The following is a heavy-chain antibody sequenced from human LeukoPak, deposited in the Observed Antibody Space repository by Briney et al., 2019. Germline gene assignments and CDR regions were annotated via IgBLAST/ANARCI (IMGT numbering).Heavy chain of an antibody. J-gene: IGHJ6*02. CDR2: ISWNSGSI. Sequence: GGSLRLSCAASGFTFDDYAMHWVRQAPGKGLEWVSGISWNSGSIGYADSVKGRFTISRDNAKNSLYLQMNSLRAEDTALYYCAKDIVAAGPRNYYYYGMDVRGQGTTVTVSS. CDR1: GFTFDDYA. CDR3: AKDIVAAGPRNYYYYGMDV. D-gene: IGHD6-13*01. V-gene: IGHV3-9*01.